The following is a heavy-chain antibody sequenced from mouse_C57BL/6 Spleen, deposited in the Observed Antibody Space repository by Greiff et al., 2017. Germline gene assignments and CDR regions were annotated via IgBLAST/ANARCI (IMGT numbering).Heavy chain of an antibody. CDR1: GYTFTDYE. Sequence: QVQLQQSGAELVRPGASVTLSCKASGYTFTDYEMHWVKQTPVHGLEWIGAIDPETGGTAYNQKFKGKAILTADKSSSTAYMELRSLTSEDSAVYYCTRSPIATVVARDFDYWGQGTTLTVSS. CDR3: TRSPIATVVARDFDY. V-gene: IGHV1-15*01. CDR2: IDPETGGT. D-gene: IGHD1-1*01. J-gene: IGHJ2*01.